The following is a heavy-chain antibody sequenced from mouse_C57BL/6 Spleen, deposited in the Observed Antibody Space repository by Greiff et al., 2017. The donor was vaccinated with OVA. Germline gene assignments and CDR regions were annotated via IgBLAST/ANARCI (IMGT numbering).Heavy chain of an antibody. D-gene: IGHD2-4*01. V-gene: IGHV1-52*01. CDR3: ARGGYDYDPSVGDY. CDR1: GYTFTSYW. Sequence: VQLQQSGAELVRPGSSVKLSCKASGYTFTSYWMHWVKQRPIQGLEWIGNIDPSDSETHYNQKFKDKATLTVDKSSSTAYMQLSSLTSEDSAVYYCARGGYDYDPSVGDYWGQGTTLTVSS. J-gene: IGHJ2*01. CDR2: IDPSDSET.